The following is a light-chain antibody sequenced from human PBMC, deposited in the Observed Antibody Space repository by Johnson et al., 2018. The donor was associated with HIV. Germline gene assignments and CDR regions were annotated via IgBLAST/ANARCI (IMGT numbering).Light chain of an antibody. CDR3: GTWDSSLSVNYR. CDR2: ENN. J-gene: IGLJ1*01. Sequence: QSVLTQPPSVSAAPGQKVTISCSGSSSNIGNNYVSWYQQLPGTAPKLLIYENNKRPSGIPDRFSGSKSGTSATLGITGLQTGDEADYYCGTWDSSLSVNYRFGTGTKSTVL. CDR1: SSNIGNNY. V-gene: IGLV1-51*02.